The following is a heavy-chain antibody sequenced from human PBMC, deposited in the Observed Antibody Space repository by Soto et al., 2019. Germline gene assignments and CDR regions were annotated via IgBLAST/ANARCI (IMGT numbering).Heavy chain of an antibody. D-gene: IGHD3-22*01. J-gene: IGHJ4*02. V-gene: IGHV4-38-2*01. CDR1: GYSISSGYY. Sequence: LSLTCAVSGYSISSGYYWGWIRQPPGKGLEWIGSIYHSGSTYYNPSLKSRVTISVDTSKNQFSLKLSSVTAADTAVYYRARVENPVYYDSSGSFDYWGQGTLVTVSS. CDR3: ARVENPVYYDSSGSFDY. CDR2: IYHSGST.